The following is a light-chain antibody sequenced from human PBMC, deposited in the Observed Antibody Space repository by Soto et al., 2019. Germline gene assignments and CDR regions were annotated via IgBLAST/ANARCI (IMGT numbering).Light chain of an antibody. CDR1: QSVRSN. CDR2: DAS. J-gene: IGKJ1*01. V-gene: IGKV3-15*01. Sequence: EVVMTQSPATLSVSPGERFTLSCRSSQSVRSNLAWYQQKPGQAPRLLIYDASTRATGIPARFSGSGSGTEFTLTISSLQSEDFAVYYCQQYNSWWTFGQGTKVDIK. CDR3: QQYNSWWT.